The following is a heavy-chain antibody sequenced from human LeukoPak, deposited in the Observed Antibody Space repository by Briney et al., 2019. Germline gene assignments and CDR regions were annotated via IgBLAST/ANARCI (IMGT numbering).Heavy chain of an antibody. CDR3: ARDLHGGVAY. V-gene: IGHV3-20*04. CDR1: GFTFDEYG. Sequence: GGSLRLSCVVSGFTFDEYGMSWVRRAPGKGVEWFSGSNWNGGSTCYKDSVKSRFTISRDNAKISLYLQMNSVRAEDTAVYYCARDLHGGVAYWGQRTLVTVSS. D-gene: IGHD2-15*01. CDR2: SNWNGGST. J-gene: IGHJ4*02.